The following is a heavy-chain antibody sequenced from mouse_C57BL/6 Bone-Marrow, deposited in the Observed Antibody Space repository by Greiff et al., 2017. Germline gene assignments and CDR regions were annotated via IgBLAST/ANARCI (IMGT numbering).Heavy chain of an antibody. V-gene: IGHV1-15*01. CDR1: GYTITDNE. D-gene: IGHD1-1*01. J-gene: IGHJ2*01. CDR3: TRSPYYYCVDY. CDR2: IDPETGGT. Sequence: QVQLQQSGAELVRPGASVTLSCKASGYTITDNEMHWVKQTPVHGLEWIGAIDPETGGTAYNQKFKGKAILTADKSSSTAYMELRSLTSEDSAVYYCTRSPYYYCVDYWGQGTTLTVSS.